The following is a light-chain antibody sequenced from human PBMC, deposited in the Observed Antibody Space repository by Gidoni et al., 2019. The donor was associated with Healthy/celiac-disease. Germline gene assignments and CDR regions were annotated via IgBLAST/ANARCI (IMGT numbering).Light chain of an antibody. V-gene: IGKV1-5*03. CDR1: QSISSW. CDR2: KAS. Sequence: DIQMTQSPSTLSASVGDRVTITCRASQSISSWLAWYQQKPGKAPKLLIYKASSLESGVPSRFSGSGSGTEFTPPISSLQPDDFATYYCQQYNSYSLTFGQGTKVEIK. CDR3: QQYNSYSLT. J-gene: IGKJ1*01.